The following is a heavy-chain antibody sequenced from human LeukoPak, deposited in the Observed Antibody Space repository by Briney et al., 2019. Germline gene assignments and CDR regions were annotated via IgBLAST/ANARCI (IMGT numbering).Heavy chain of an antibody. Sequence: PGGSLRLSCAASGFTFSHYSMNSVRQAPGKGLEWVSSISSSSSYIYYADSVKGRFTISRDNAKNSLYLQMNSLRAEDTAVYYCARGSWQQLLLWGVGYYFDYWGQGTLVTVSS. CDR1: GFTFSHYS. D-gene: IGHD2-2*01. CDR2: ISSSSSYI. CDR3: ARGSWQQLLLWGVGYYFDY. V-gene: IGHV3-21*01. J-gene: IGHJ4*02.